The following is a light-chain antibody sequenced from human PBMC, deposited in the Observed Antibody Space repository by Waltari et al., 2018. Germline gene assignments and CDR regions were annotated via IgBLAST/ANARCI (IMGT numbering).Light chain of an antibody. CDR2: ENT. CDR1: SSNIGNNY. Sequence: QSVLTQPPSVSAAPGQRVTISCSGGSSNIGNNYVSWYRQFPGTAPKLLIYENTGRPSGIPGRFSGSKSGTSATRDITGLQAGDEADYYCGTWDSSLSGAVFGGGTHLTVL. CDR3: GTWDSSLSGAV. V-gene: IGLV1-51*02. J-gene: IGLJ7*01.